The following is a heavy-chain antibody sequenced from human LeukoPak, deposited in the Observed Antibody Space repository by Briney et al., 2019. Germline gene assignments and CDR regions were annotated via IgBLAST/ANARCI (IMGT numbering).Heavy chain of an antibody. CDR2: ILYDGNNK. CDR1: DFSFSNYG. D-gene: IGHD1-26*01. V-gene: IGHV3-30*18. CDR3: AKDRLFGSGLNGPHYYYGMDV. J-gene: IGHJ6*02. Sequence: GGSLRLSCAASDFSFSNYGMHWVRQAPGKGLEWVAVILYDGNNKHYAESVKGRFTISRDNSNNMLYLQMNSLRPEDTAVYYSAKDRLFGSGLNGPHYYYGMDVWGQGTTVTVSS.